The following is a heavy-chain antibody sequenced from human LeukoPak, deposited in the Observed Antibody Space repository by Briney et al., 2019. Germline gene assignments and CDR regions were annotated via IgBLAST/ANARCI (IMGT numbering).Heavy chain of an antibody. CDR1: GFTFSDYY. CDR3: AKDVPAAYFDY. CDR2: ISSSDSPR. V-gene: IGHV3-11*01. D-gene: IGHD2-2*01. Sequence: RPGGSLRLSCAASGFTFSDYYMSWIRQAPGKGLEWVSYISSSDSPRFYADSVKGRFTISRDNAKKSLFLQMNSLRAEDTAVYFCAKDVPAAYFDYWGQGTLVTVSS. J-gene: IGHJ4*02.